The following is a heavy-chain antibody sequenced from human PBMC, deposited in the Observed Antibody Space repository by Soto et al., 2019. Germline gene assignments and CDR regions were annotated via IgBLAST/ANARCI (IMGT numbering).Heavy chain of an antibody. CDR1: GFTFSSYG. V-gene: IGHV3-33*01. CDR2: IWFDGSNK. Sequence: GGSLRISCAASGFTFSSYGMHWVRQAPGKGLEWVAVIWFDGSNKFYADSVKGRFTISRDNSKNTVSLQMNSLRDEDSAAYYCATTGPYWGQGTLVTVSS. CDR3: ATTGPY. J-gene: IGHJ4*02.